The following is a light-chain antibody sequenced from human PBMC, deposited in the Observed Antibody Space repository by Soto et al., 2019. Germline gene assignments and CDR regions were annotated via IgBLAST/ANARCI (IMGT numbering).Light chain of an antibody. CDR3: QQYGSSGT. J-gene: IGKJ1*01. V-gene: IGKV3-20*01. CDR2: GAS. CDR1: QSVSNNY. Sequence: IVLTQSPGTLSLSPGERATLSCRASQSVSNNYLAWYQQKPGQAPRLLIYGASNRATGIPDRFSGSRSGTDFTLTISRMEPEDFAVYYCQQYGSSGTLGQATKVDIK.